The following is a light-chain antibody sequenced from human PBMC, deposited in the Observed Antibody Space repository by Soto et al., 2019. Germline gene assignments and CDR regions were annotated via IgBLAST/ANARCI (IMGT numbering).Light chain of an antibody. CDR1: QTVRNNY. CDR3: QQFSSYPLT. J-gene: IGKJ4*01. V-gene: IGKV3-20*01. CDR2: DAS. Sequence: VSKTSPGTLSLSPWARATLSCMASQTVRNNYLAWYQQKPGQAPRLLIYDASSRATGIPDRFSGGGSGTDFTLTISRREPEDFAVDYCQQFSSYPLTVGGGTKVDIK.